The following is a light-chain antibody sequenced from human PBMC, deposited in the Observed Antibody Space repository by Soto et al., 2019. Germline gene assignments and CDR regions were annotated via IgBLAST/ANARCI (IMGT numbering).Light chain of an antibody. CDR2: GAS. J-gene: IGKJ1*01. CDR3: QQYGSSPGT. CDR1: QSVSSSY. V-gene: IGKV3-20*01. Sequence: EIVLTQSSGTLSLSPGERATLSCRASQSVSSSYLAWYQQKPGQAPRLLIYGASSRAIGIPDRFSGSGSGTDFTLTISRLEPEDFAVYYRQQYGSSPGTFGQGTKVEIK.